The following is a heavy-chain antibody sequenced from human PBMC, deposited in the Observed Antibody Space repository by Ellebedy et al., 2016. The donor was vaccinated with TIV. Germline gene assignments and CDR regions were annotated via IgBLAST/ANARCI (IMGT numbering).Heavy chain of an antibody. Sequence: PGGSLRLSCAASGFTFSTSSMTWVRQAPGKGLEWVSYISSASSTIHYSDSVKGRFTISRDNAQNSLFLQMNSLRDDDTAVYYCARGYSMVRGLIISYYFDYWGQGTLVTVSS. V-gene: IGHV3-48*02. D-gene: IGHD3-10*01. CDR1: GFTFSTSS. CDR3: ARGYSMVRGLIISYYFDY. CDR2: ISSASSTI. J-gene: IGHJ4*02.